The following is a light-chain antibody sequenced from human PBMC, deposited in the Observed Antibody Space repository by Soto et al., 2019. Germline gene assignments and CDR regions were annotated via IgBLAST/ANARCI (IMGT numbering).Light chain of an antibody. Sequence: ILMTQSPVTLSVSPGDSATLSCRASQSIGSNLAWYQQKPGQAPRLLIYAASTRVTGLPGRFSGRGSGTEFTPTISGLQSEDFAIYYCQHYTNWPPITFGQGTRLEIK. CDR1: QSIGSN. J-gene: IGKJ5*01. V-gene: IGKV3-15*01. CDR3: QHYTNWPPIT. CDR2: AAS.